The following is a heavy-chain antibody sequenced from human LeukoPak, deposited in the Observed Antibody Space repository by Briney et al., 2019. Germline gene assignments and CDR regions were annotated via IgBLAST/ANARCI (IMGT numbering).Heavy chain of an antibody. D-gene: IGHD3-22*01. CDR2: ITDSGGNT. CDR1: GFTFSSYV. J-gene: IGHJ4*02. CDR3: AREGYYYDSSGYYPFY. V-gene: IGHV3-23*01. Sequence: PGGSLRLSCAASGFTFSSYVMTWVRQAPGKGLEWVSTITDSGGNTYYADSVKGRFTISRDNSKNTLYLQMNSLRAEDTAVYYCAREGYYYDSSGYYPFYWGQGTLVTVSS.